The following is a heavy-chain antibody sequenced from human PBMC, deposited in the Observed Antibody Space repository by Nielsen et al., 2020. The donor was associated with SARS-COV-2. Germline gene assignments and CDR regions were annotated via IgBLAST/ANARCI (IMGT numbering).Heavy chain of an antibody. V-gene: IGHV3-30*03. J-gene: IGHJ4*02. D-gene: IGHD1-26*01. CDR2: ISYDGSNK. Sequence: GESLKISCAASGFTFSSYGMHWVRQAPGKGLEWVAVISYDGSNKYYADSVKGRFTISRDNSKNTLYLQMNSLRAEDTAVYYCERVSGGSYFDYFDYWGQGTLVTVSS. CDR1: GFTFSSYG. CDR3: ERVSGGSYFDYFDY.